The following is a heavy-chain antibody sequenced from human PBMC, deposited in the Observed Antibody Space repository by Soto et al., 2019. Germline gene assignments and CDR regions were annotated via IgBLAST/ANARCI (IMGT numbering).Heavy chain of an antibody. D-gene: IGHD5-12*01. V-gene: IGHV4-59*06. CDR3: ARIAKMATITGYYYYYGMDV. J-gene: IGHJ6*02. CDR1: GGSISSYY. Sequence: SETLSLTCTVSGGSISSYYWSWIRQHPGKGLEWIGYIYYSGSTYYNPSLKSRVTISVDTSKNQFSLKLSSVTAADTAVYYCARIAKMATITGYYYYYGMDVWGQGTTVTVSS. CDR2: IYYSGST.